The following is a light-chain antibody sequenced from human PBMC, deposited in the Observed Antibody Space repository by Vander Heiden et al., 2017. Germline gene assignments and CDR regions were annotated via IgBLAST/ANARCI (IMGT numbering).Light chain of an antibody. CDR1: SSDVGGYNY. CDR3: TSYTSTSPRI. J-gene: IGLJ1*01. Sequence: GSPGKSITISCTGTSSDVGGYNYVSWYQQHPGRAPKLVIFDVSSRPSGVSARISGSKSGSTASLTISGLQLEDEADYYCTSYTSTSPRIFGTGTKVSVL. CDR2: DVS. V-gene: IGLV2-14*03.